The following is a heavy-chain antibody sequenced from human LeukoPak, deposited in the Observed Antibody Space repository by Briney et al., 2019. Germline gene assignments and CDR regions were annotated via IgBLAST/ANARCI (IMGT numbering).Heavy chain of an antibody. D-gene: IGHD3-10*01. CDR2: LYDSGST. Sequence: SETLSLTCTVSGGSIISDSWTWIRQPPGKELEWIGYLYDSGSTKYNPSLKSRVTISVGTFKSQFSLKVTSVTAADTAVYFCARRGRSPGFAGKFTHYYYMDVWGEGTAVTVSS. J-gene: IGHJ6*03. CDR3: ARRGRSPGFAGKFTHYYYMDV. V-gene: IGHV4-59*08. CDR1: GGSIISDS.